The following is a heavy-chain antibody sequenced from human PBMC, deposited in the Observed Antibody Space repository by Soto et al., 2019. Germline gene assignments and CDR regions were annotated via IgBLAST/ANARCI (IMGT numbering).Heavy chain of an antibody. CDR1: GFTFSSYA. V-gene: IGHV3-23*01. J-gene: IGHJ3*02. CDR3: AKVPGGLLWFGELLDAFDI. CDR2: ISGSGGST. Sequence: GGSLRLSCAASGFTFSSYAMSWVRQAPGKGLEWVSAISGSGGSTYYADSVKGRFTISRDNSKNTLYLQMNSLRAEDTAVYYCAKVPGGLLWFGELLDAFDIWGQGTMVTVS. D-gene: IGHD3-10*01.